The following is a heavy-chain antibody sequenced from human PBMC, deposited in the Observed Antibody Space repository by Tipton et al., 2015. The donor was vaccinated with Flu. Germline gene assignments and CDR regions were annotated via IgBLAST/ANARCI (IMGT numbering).Heavy chain of an antibody. CDR2: FYYTGDT. Sequence: TLSLTCIVSGDSMSSTSYYWGWIRQPPGKGLEWIGSFYYTGDTYYKPSLKSRATISADMSKKQFSLNLSSVTAADTAVYYCARLHSFYFYMDVWGKGTTVTVSS. CDR3: ARLHSFYFYMDV. D-gene: IGHD4-11*01. V-gene: IGHV4-39*01. J-gene: IGHJ6*03. CDR1: GDSMSSTSYY.